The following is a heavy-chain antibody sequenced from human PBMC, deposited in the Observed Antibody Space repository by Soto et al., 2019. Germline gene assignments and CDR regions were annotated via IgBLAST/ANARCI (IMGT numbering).Heavy chain of an antibody. V-gene: IGHV1-69*01. CDR3: AXXXXXXXXXXXXYYXXMXX. CDR1: XXXFSSYA. Sequence: ASXXXFSSYAISWVRQAPGQGLEWMGGIIPIFGTANYAQKFQGRVTITADESTSTAYMELSSLRSEDTAVYYCAXXXXXXXXXXXXYYXXMXXWXQ. CDR2: IIPIFGTA. J-gene: IGHJ6*02.